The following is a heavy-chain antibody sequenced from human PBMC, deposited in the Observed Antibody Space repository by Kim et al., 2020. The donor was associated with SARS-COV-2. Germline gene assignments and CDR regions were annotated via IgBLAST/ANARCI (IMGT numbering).Heavy chain of an antibody. J-gene: IGHJ4*02. Sequence: SETLSLTCTVSGYSISSGYYWGWIRQPPGKGLEWIGSIYHSGSTYYNPSLKSRVTISVDTSKNQFSLKLSSVTAADTAVYYCARGGCSSTSCYDYWGQGT. CDR3: ARGGCSSTSCYDY. CDR2: IYHSGST. CDR1: GYSISSGYY. V-gene: IGHV4-38-2*02. D-gene: IGHD2-2*01.